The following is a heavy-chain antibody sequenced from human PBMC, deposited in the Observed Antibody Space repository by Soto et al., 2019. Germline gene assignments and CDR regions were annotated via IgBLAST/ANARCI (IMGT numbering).Heavy chain of an antibody. CDR3: AGVTGVTVAEKRDFDS. CDR2: ISAGDGFT. V-gene: IGHV1-3*01. CDR1: GYTFTDYA. D-gene: IGHD6-19*01. J-gene: IGHJ4*02. Sequence: QVPLVQSGAEVKKPGASVKVSCKASGYTFTDYAIHWVRQAPGQRLEWMAWISAGDGFTKYSPNFQDRVTITRNTSATTGKMELSSLRSEDTAVYYCAGVTGVTVAEKRDFDSWGQGTLVTVSS.